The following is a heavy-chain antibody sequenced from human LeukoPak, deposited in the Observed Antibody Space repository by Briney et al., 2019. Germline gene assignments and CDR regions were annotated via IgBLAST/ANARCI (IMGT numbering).Heavy chain of an antibody. CDR2: ISAYNGNT. CDR1: GYTFTSYG. J-gene: IGHJ6*02. Sequence: ASVKVSCKASGYTFTSYGISWVRQAPGQGLEWMGWISAYNGNTNYAQKLQGRVTMTTDTSTSTAYMELRSLRSDDTAVYYCARDYPYSSSSLSYYYYGTDVWGQGTTVTVSS. V-gene: IGHV1-18*01. D-gene: IGHD6-6*01. CDR3: ARDYPYSSSSLSYYYYGTDV.